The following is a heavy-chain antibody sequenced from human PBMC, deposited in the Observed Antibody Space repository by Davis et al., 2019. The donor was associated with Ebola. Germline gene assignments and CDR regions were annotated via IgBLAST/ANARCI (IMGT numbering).Heavy chain of an antibody. V-gene: IGHV1-69*13. D-gene: IGHD2-15*01. Sequence: SVKVSCKASGGTFSSYAISWVRQAPGQGLEWMGGIIPIFGTANYAQKFQGRVTITADESTSTAYMELSSLRSEDTAVYYCARDRQRACGGSCIEHYYYGMDVWGQGTTVTVSS. J-gene: IGHJ6*02. CDR2: IIPIFGTA. CDR1: GGTFSSYA. CDR3: ARDRQRACGGSCIEHYYYGMDV.